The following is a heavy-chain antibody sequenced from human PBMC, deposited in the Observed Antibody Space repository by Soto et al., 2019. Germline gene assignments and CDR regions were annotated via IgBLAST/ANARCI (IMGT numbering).Heavy chain of an antibody. CDR3: ARDAGDTWELPEYYFDY. V-gene: IGHV4-59*01. J-gene: IGHJ4*02. CDR2: IYYSGGT. CDR1: GGSISSYY. D-gene: IGHD1-26*01. Sequence: QVQLQESGPGLVKPSETLSLTCTVSGGSISSYYWSWIRQPPGKGLEWIGYIYYSGGTNYNPSLKSRVTISVDTSKNQFSLKLSSVTAADTAVYYCARDAGDTWELPEYYFDYWGQGTLVTVSS.